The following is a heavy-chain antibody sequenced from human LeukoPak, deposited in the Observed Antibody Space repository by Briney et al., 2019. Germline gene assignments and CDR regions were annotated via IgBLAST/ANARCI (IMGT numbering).Heavy chain of an antibody. D-gene: IGHD1-26*01. CDR1: GGSISSYY. J-gene: IGHJ5*02. Sequence: SETLSLTCTVSGGSISSYYWSWIRHLLGKGLEWTGYIDYSGSTNYNPSLKSRVTISVDTSKSQFSLKLNSVTAADTAVYYCARALRGEPNWFDPWGQGTLVTVSS. CDR3: ARALRGEPNWFDP. V-gene: IGHV4-59*01. CDR2: IDYSGST.